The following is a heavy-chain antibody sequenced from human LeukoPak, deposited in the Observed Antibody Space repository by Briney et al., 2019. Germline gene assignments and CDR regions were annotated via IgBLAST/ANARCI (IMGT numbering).Heavy chain of an antibody. D-gene: IGHD2-21*02. CDR2: IDPNSGAT. CDR1: GYTFTGYY. Sequence: GASVKVSCKASGYTFTGYYLHWVRQAPGQGLQWMAWIDPNSGATNYAQNFQGRVTMTRDASISTAYMELSSLRSEDTAVYYCALYCGGDCYSSWFDPWGQGTLVTVSS. V-gene: IGHV1-2*02. J-gene: IGHJ5*02. CDR3: ALYCGGDCYSSWFDP.